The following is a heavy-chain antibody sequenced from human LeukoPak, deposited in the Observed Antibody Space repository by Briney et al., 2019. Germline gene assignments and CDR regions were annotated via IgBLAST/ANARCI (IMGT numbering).Heavy chain of an antibody. Sequence: GGSLRLSCAASEFTFSSYWMHWVRQAPGKGLVWVSRINSDGSSTSYADSVKGRFTISRDNSKNTLYLQMNSLRAEDTAVYYCAKRHYDTSGLDAFDIWGQGTTVTVSS. CDR3: AKRHYDTSGLDAFDI. V-gene: IGHV3-74*01. CDR1: EFTFSSYW. D-gene: IGHD3-22*01. J-gene: IGHJ3*02. CDR2: INSDGSST.